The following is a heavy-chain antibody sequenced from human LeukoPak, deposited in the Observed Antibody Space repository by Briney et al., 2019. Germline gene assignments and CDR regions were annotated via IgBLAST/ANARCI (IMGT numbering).Heavy chain of an antibody. D-gene: IGHD1-7*01. CDR2: IYRTGST. CDR1: GGSITNGDNY. V-gene: IGHV4-30-2*01. J-gene: IGHJ5*02. Sequence: SETLSLTCTVSGGSITNGDNYWGWIRQPPGKGLEWIGYIYRTGSTYYNPSLKSRVTISVDRSKSQFSLKLTSVTAADAAVYYCARGEAGTGSTLWIDPWGQGTLVTVSS. CDR3: ARGEAGTGSTLWIDP.